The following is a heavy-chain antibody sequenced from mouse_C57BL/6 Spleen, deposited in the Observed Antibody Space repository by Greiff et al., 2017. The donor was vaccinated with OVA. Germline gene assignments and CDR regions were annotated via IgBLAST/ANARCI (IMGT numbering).Heavy chain of an antibody. CDR2: ISSGSSTI. D-gene: IGHD1-1*01. CDR1: GFTFSDYG. V-gene: IGHV5-17*01. J-gene: IGHJ2*01. Sequence: EVMLVESGGGLVKPGGSLKLSCAASGFTFSDYGMHWVRQAPEKGLEWVAYISSGSSTIYYADTVKGRFTISRDNAKNTLFLQMTSLRSEDTAMYYCARRLRWYFDYWGQGTTLTVSS. CDR3: ARRLRWYFDY.